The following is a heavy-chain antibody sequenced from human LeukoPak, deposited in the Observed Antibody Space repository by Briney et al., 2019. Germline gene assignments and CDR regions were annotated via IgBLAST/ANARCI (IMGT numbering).Heavy chain of an antibody. CDR1: GFTFSSYA. V-gene: IGHV3-23*01. CDR3: AKSSEGRYYYDSSGYYSPFDY. J-gene: IGHJ4*02. Sequence: RSGGCLRLSCAAAGFTFSSYAMSWVRQAPGKGLGWVSFISGSGGSTYYADSVKGRFTISRDNSKNSMYLQMTTLRAEDTAVYYCAKSSEGRYYYDSSGYYSPFDYWGQGTLVTVSS. CDR2: ISGSGGST. D-gene: IGHD3-22*01.